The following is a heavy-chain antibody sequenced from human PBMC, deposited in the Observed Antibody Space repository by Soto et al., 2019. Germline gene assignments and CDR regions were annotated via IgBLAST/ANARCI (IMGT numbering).Heavy chain of an antibody. CDR1: GFTFSSYS. CDR2: ISSSSSYI. J-gene: IGHJ6*02. CDR3: AREGGGGEPDYYYGMDV. Sequence: GGSLRLSCAASGFTFSSYSMNWVRQAPGKGLEWVSSISSSSSYIYYADSVKGRFTISRDNAKNSLYLQMNSLRAEDTAVYYCAREGGGGEPDYYYGMDVWGQGTTVTVSS. V-gene: IGHV3-21*01. D-gene: IGHD2-21*01.